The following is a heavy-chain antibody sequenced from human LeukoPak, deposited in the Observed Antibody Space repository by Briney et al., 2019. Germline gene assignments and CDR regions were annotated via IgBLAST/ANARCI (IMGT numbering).Heavy chain of an antibody. J-gene: IGHJ4*02. CDR2: IYHSGST. CDR1: GYSISSGYY. CDR3: ARRFQLPENYFDY. D-gene: IGHD1-14*01. Sequence: SETLSLTCAVSGYSISSGYYWGWIRQPPGKGLEWIGSIYHSGSTYYNPSLKSRVTISVDTSKNQFSLKLSSVTAADTAVYYCARRFQLPENYFDYWGQGTLVTVSS. V-gene: IGHV4-38-2*01.